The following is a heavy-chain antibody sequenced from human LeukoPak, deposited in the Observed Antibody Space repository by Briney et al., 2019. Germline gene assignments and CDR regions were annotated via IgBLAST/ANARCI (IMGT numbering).Heavy chain of an antibody. D-gene: IGHD2-21*01. V-gene: IGHV4-4*07. CDR2: IYTRGST. J-gene: IGHJ4*02. CDR1: GGSLHSYY. CDR3: ASVAFDSPFDY. Sequence: PSYTLSLTCTVSGGSLHSYYWSWLRQPAGEGLEWIGRIYTRGSTNYNPSLKSRVNMSVDTSKDQFSLKLSSVAAADTAVYYCASVAFDSPFDYWGQGSLVTVSS.